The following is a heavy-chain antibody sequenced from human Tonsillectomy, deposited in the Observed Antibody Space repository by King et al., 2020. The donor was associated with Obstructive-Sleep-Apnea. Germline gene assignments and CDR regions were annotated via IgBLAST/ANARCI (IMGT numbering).Heavy chain of an antibody. CDR2: ISYDGNNK. V-gene: IGHV3-30-3*01. CDR3: ARDIPAYCGGDCYSGVGY. J-gene: IGHJ4*02. D-gene: IGHD2-21*02. Sequence: VQLVESGGGVVQPGRSLRLSCAASGFTFTNYAMHWVRQAPGKGLEWVAVISYDGNNKYYADSVKGRFTISRDNSKNTLYLQMNSLRPEDTAVYYCARDIPAYCGGDCYSGVGYWGQGTLVTVSS. CDR1: GFTFTNYA.